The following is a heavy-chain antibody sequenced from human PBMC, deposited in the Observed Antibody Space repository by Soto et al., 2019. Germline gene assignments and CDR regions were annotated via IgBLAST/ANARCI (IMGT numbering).Heavy chain of an antibody. J-gene: IGHJ5*02. Sequence: LSLTCTVSGGSISSGGYYWSWIRQHPGKGLEWIGYIYYSGSTYYNPSLKSRVTISVDTSKNQFSLKLSSVTAADTAVYYCARGFMVYYDFWSGYSNWFDPWGQGTLVTVSS. CDR2: IYYSGST. CDR3: ARGFMVYYDFWSGYSNWFDP. D-gene: IGHD3-3*01. V-gene: IGHV4-31*03. CDR1: GGSISSGGYY.